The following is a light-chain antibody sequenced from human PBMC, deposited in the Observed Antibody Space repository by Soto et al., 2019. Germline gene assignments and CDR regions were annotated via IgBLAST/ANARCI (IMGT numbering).Light chain of an antibody. V-gene: IGKV2-28*01. CDR3: KQSLHTPRP. CDR1: QSLLHSNGYNY. Sequence: DIVMPQSPLSLPVTPGEPASISCRSSQSLLHSNGYNYLDWYLQKPGQSPQLLIYLGSNRASGAPDRFSGSGSGTDFTLKISRVEAEDVGVYYSKQSLHTPRPYGQGAKVDI. J-gene: IGKJ1*01. CDR2: LGS.